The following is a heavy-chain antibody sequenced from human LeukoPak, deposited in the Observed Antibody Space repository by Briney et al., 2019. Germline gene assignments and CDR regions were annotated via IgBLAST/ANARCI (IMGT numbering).Heavy chain of an antibody. J-gene: IGHJ6*03. CDR2: INHSGST. CDR3: ARTRGYYPLGYYYYMDV. Sequence: SETLSLTCTVSGGSISSSSYYWGWIRQPPGKGLEWIGEINHSGSTNYNPSLKSRVTISVDTSKNQFSLKLSSVTAADTAVYYCARTRGYYPLGYYYYMDVWGKGTTVTVSS. D-gene: IGHD3-22*01. CDR1: GGSISSSSYY. V-gene: IGHV4-39*07.